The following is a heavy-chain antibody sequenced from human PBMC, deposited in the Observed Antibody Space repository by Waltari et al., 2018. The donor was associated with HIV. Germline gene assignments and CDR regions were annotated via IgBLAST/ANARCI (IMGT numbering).Heavy chain of an antibody. Sequence: EMQLVESGGALFQPGGSLTLSCAASGCTCSASAVHWVRQTPGKGLESIGRIRSKLKNFATSYAYSVKGRLAISREDSNNTAFLQMSSLKIEDTAVYSCTSPGLNNGWYVWGQGTLVTVSS. V-gene: IGHV3-73*02. J-gene: IGHJ4*02. CDR3: TSPGLNNGWYV. CDR2: IRSKLKNFAT. CDR1: GCTCSASA. D-gene: IGHD6-19*01.